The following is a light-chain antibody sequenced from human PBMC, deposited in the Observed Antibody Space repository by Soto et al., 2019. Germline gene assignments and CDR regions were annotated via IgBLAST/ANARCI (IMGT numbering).Light chain of an antibody. Sequence: DIQMTQSPSSLSASVGDRVTITCRASQTITNYLNWYQQQSGKAPKLLIYATDTLQSGVPSRFSGSGSGTDYTLTISSLQPEDFATYYCLQSYRTPLTFGGGTKV. CDR2: ATD. J-gene: IGKJ4*01. CDR3: LQSYRTPLT. V-gene: IGKV1-39*01. CDR1: QTITNY.